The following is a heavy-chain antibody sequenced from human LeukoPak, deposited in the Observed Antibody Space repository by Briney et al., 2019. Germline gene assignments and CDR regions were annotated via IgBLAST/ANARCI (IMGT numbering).Heavy chain of an antibody. CDR3: ARVSSEGNWFDP. CDR1: GFTFSDYY. V-gene: IGHV3-20*04. J-gene: IGHJ5*02. D-gene: IGHD6-6*01. CDR2: INWNGGST. Sequence: GGSLRLSCAASGFTFSDYYMSWVRQAPGKGLEWVSGINWNGGSTGYADSVKGRFTISRDNAKNSLYLQMNSLRAEDTALYYCARVSSEGNWFDPWGQGTLVTVSS.